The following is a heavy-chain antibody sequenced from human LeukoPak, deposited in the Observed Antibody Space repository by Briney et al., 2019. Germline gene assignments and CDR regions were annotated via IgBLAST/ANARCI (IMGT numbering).Heavy chain of an antibody. Sequence: GGSLRLSCAASGFTFSSYSMNWVRQAPGKGLEWVSSISSSSSYIYYADSVKGRFTISRDNAKNSLYLQMNSLRAEDTAVYYCARFPDYYDSSGRHKDYWGQGTLVTVSS. D-gene: IGHD3-22*01. CDR1: GFTFSSYS. CDR3: ARFPDYYDSSGRHKDY. V-gene: IGHV3-21*01. J-gene: IGHJ4*02. CDR2: ISSSSSYI.